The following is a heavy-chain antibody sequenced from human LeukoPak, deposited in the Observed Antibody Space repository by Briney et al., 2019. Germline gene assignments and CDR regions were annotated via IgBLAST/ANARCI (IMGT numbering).Heavy chain of an antibody. D-gene: IGHD2-2*01. V-gene: IGHV1-2*02. J-gene: IGHJ4*02. CDR3: ASRMEDCSSTSCYDY. Sequence: ASVEVSCKASGYTFTGYYMHWVRQAPGQGLEWMGWINPNSGGTNYAQKFQGRVTMTRDTSISTAYMELSRLRSDDTAVYYCASRMEDCSSTSCYDYWGQGTLVTVSS. CDR1: GYTFTGYY. CDR2: INPNSGGT.